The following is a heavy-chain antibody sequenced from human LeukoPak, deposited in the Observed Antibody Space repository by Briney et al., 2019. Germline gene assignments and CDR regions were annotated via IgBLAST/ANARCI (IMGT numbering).Heavy chain of an antibody. V-gene: IGHV3-48*03. J-gene: IGHJ4*02. D-gene: IGHD3-9*01. CDR1: GFTFSSYE. CDR3: ARRPAYYDILTADW. CDR2: ISSSGSTI. Sequence: GGSLRLSCAASGFTFSSYEMNWVRQAPGKGLEWVSYISSSGSTIYYADSVKGRFTISRDNAKNSLYLQMDSLRAEDTAVYYCARRPAYYDILTADWWGQGTLVTVSS.